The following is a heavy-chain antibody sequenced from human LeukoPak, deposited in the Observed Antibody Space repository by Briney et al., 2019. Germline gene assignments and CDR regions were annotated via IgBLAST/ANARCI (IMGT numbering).Heavy chain of an antibody. Sequence: GGSLRLSCAASGFTFSSFAMHWVRQAPGKGLEWVAVISYDGSNKYYADSVKGRSTISRDNSKNTLYLQMNSLRAEDTAVYYCARVAVPAYYYYYYYMDVWGKGTTVTVSS. CDR3: ARVAVPAYYYYYYYMDV. D-gene: IGHD2-2*01. CDR1: GFTFSSFA. CDR2: ISYDGSNK. V-gene: IGHV3-30*04. J-gene: IGHJ6*03.